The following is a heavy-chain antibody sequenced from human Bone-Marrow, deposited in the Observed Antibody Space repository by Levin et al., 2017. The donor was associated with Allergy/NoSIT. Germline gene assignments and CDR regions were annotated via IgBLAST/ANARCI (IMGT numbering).Heavy chain of an antibody. CDR2: ISHDGGKE. V-gene: IGHV3-30*18. CDR1: GITFSNFG. CDR3: AKFPAGDVI. Sequence: GGSLRLSCVASGITFSNFGIHWVRQAPGMGLEWVAVISHDGGKEFYADSVQGRFTVSRDNSRNTLYLQMNSLKPEDTAVYYCAKFPAGDVIWGQGTLVTVSS. J-gene: IGHJ4*02. D-gene: IGHD2-21*01.